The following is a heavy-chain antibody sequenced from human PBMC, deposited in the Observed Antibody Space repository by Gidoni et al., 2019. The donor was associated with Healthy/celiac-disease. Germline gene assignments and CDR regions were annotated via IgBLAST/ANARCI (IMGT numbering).Heavy chain of an antibody. J-gene: IGHJ4*02. CDR2: ISSSGSTI. CDR1: VFTFSSYE. V-gene: IGHV3-48*03. D-gene: IGHD4-17*01. Sequence: EVQLVESGGGLVQPGGSLRLSCAASVFTFSSYEMNWVRQAPGKGLEWVSYISSSGSTIYYADSVKGRFTISRDNAKNSLYLQMNSLRAEDTAVYYCARETLDYGDYYFDYWGQGTLVTVSS. CDR3: ARETLDYGDYYFDY.